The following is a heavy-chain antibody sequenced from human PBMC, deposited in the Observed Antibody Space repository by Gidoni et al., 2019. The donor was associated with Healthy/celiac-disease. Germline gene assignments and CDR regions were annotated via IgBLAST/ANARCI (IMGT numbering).Heavy chain of an antibody. CDR2: ISSSSSTK. D-gene: IGHD1-26*01. Sequence: EVQLVESGGGLVQPGGSLRLSCAASGFIFSSYSMNWVRQAPGKGLEWVSYISSSSSTKYYADAVKGRFTISRDSAKNSLYLQMNSLRDEDTAVYYCARDISSGSYSEGIDYWGQGTLVTVSS. CDR1: GFIFSSYS. V-gene: IGHV3-48*02. J-gene: IGHJ4*02. CDR3: ARDISSGSYSEGIDY.